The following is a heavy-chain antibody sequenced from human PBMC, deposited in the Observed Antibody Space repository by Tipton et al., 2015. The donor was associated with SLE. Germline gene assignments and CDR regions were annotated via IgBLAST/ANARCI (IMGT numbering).Heavy chain of an antibody. CDR2: VFHSGTT. Sequence: GLVKPSETLSLTCTVSGYSIGSGFYWGWIRQPPGKGLEWIATVFHSGTTYYSPSLRSRLSVSIDTSKNQFSLKLTSVTAADTAVYYCARDPLVRSPGAGGFFDLWGHGTLVTVSS. J-gene: IGHJ4*01. CDR3: ARDPLVRSPGAGGFFDL. V-gene: IGHV4-38-2*02. D-gene: IGHD3-16*02. CDR1: GYSIGSGFY.